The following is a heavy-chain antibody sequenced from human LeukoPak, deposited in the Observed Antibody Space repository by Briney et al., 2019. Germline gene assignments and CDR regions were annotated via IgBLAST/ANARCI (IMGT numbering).Heavy chain of an antibody. J-gene: IGHJ4*02. Sequence: GGSLRLSCAASGFTFSDYYMSWLRHAPGQGLEWASYISSSSSYTTYADSVKGRFTISRDNAKNSLYLQMNSLRAEDTAVYYCARDGIAVAGDYFDYWGQGTLVTVSS. CDR1: GFTFSDYY. D-gene: IGHD6-19*01. CDR3: ARDGIAVAGDYFDY. V-gene: IGHV3-11*05. CDR2: ISSSSSYT.